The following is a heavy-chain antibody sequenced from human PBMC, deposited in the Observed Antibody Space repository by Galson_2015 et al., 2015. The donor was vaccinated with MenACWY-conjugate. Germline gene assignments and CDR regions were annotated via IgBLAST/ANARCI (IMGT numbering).Heavy chain of an antibody. Sequence: SLRLSCAASGFTFSTYWMNWVRQAPGKGLEWVANIKQNGGERYYVDSVKGRFTISRDNAKNSLHLQMNSLRAEDTAVYYCVRDVFRSSSSLYDPGAFDNRGPGAKGPLPS. D-gene: IGHD6-13*01. J-gene: IGHJ3*02. CDR2: IKQNGGER. CDR1: GFTFSTYW. V-gene: IGHV3-7*01. CDR3: VRDVFRSSSSLYDPGAFDN.